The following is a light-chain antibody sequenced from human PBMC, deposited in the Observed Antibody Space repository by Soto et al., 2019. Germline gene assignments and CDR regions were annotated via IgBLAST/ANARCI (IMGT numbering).Light chain of an antibody. Sequence: DIPMAPSPCALSASLLYRFTITFRASQSISSYLNWYQQKPGKAPKLLIYAASSLQSGVPSRFSGSGSGTDFTLTISSLQPEDFATYYCQQSYSTPVTFGQGTKVDIK. J-gene: IGKJ1*01. CDR3: QQSYSTPVT. V-gene: IGKV1-39*01. CDR1: QSISSY. CDR2: AAS.